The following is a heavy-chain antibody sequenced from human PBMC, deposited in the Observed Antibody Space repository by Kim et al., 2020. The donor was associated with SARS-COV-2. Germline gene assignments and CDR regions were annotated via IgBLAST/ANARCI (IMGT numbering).Heavy chain of an antibody. V-gene: IGHV1-69*13. J-gene: IGHJ4*02. CDR1: GGTFSSYA. Sequence: SVKVSCKASGGTFSSYAISWVRQAPGQGLEWMGGIIPIFGTANYAQKFQGRVTITADESTSTAYMELSSLRSEDTAVYYCARFSWPGQRYCSGGSCYSGQVVFDYWGQGTLVTVSS. CDR3: ARFSWPGQRYCSGGSCYSGQVVFDY. D-gene: IGHD2-15*01. CDR2: IIPIFGTA.